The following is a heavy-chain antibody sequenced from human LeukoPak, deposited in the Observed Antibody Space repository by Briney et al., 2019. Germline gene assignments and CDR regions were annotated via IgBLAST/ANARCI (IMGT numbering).Heavy chain of an antibody. CDR1: GFTFSSYG. J-gene: IGHJ4*02. CDR3: AGGYTDYYFDY. D-gene: IGHD5-18*01. CDR2: ISYDGSNK. Sequence: GGSLRLSCAASGFTFSSYGMHWVRQAPGKGLEWVAVISYDGSNKYYADSVKGRFTISRDNSKNTLYLQMNSLRAEDTAVYYCAGGYTDYYFDYWGQGTLVTVSS. V-gene: IGHV3-30*03.